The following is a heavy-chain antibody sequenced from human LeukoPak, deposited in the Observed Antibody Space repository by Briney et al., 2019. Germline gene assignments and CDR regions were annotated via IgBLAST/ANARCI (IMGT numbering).Heavy chain of an antibody. Sequence: GGSLRLSCAASAFTFSTYSMYWVRQAPGKGLEWLAVISHDGNTKYYAGSVKGQFTISRDNSKNTLYLQMNSLRPEDTAIYYCARARSCGWLNYPMDVWGQGTTVTVPS. V-gene: IGHV3-30-3*01. CDR1: AFTFSTYS. CDR3: ARARSCGWLNYPMDV. D-gene: IGHD6-19*01. J-gene: IGHJ6*02. CDR2: ISHDGNTK.